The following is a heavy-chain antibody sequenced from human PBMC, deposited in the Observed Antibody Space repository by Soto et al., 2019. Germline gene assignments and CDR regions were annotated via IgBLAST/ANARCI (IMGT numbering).Heavy chain of an antibody. Sequence: PGGSLRLSCSGSGFTFSHHSLYWVRQPPGQGLQCVSGISGSGGNIYYAESVKGRFTISRDNSKNTLYLQMTSLSSEDSAVYYCVKVSGYCTGGSCFSYFDYWGQGTPVTVSS. V-gene: IGHV3-64D*06. CDR1: GFTFSHHS. CDR3: VKVSGYCTGGSCFSYFDY. D-gene: IGHD2-15*01. CDR2: ISGSGGNI. J-gene: IGHJ4*02.